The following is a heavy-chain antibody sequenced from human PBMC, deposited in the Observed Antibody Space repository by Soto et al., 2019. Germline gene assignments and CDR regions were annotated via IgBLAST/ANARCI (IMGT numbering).Heavy chain of an antibody. V-gene: IGHV1-18*01. CDR3: ARDIILVVIGTSNAFDI. D-gene: IGHD3-22*01. CDR1: GYTFTSYG. Sequence: GASVKVSCKASGYTFTSYGISWVRQAPGRGLEWMGWISAYNGNTNYAQKLQGRVTMTTDTSTSTAYMELRSLRSDDTAVYYCARDIILVVIGTSNAFDIWGQGTMLTVS. J-gene: IGHJ3*02. CDR2: ISAYNGNT.